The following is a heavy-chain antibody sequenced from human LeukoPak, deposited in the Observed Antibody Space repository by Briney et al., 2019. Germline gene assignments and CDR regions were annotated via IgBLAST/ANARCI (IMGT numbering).Heavy chain of an antibody. V-gene: IGHV4-61*08. D-gene: IGHD3-10*01. Sequence: SETLSFTCTVSGXSVASGGDYWNWIRQPPGKGLEWIGYIYYSVSTNYNLSLKSRVTISVDTSENQFSLKLTSVTAADTAVYYCARGGRGRNWFDPWGQGTLVTVSS. J-gene: IGHJ5*02. CDR2: IYYSVST. CDR1: GXSVASGGDY. CDR3: ARGGRGRNWFDP.